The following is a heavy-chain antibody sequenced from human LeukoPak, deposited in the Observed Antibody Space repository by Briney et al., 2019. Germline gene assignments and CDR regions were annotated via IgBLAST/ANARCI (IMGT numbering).Heavy chain of an antibody. V-gene: IGHV3-43*02. CDR2: ISDDAGTT. D-gene: IGHD3-22*01. J-gene: IGHJ4*02. CDR1: GFTFNDYA. CDR3: GKDLVGHYYRSGYWASLLY. Sequence: PGGSLRLSCAASGFTFNDYAMHWVRQAPGKGLEWVSLISDDAGTTYYADSVKGRFTISRDNTKNSLYLQMNSLRTEDTALYYCGKDLVGHYYRSGYWASLLYWGQGTLVTVSS.